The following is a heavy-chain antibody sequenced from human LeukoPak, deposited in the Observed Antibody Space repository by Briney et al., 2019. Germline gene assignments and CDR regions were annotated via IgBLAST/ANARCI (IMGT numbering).Heavy chain of an antibody. J-gene: IGHJ6*02. CDR2: IYHSGST. CDR1: GGSISSSNW. CDR3: ARGPPQPPYGMDV. Sequence: PSGTLSLTCAVSGGSISSSNWWSWVRQPPGKGLEWIGEIYHSGSTNYNPSVKSRVTISVDKSKNQSSLKLSSVTAADTAVYYCARGPPQPPYGMDVWGQGTTVTVSS. D-gene: IGHD6-13*01. V-gene: IGHV4-4*02.